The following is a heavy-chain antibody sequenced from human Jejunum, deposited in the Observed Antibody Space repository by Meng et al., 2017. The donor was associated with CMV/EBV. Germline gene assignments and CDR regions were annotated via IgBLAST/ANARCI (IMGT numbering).Heavy chain of an antibody. CDR3: ARWDCSGTSCYGNFFYYYGMDV. D-gene: IGHD2-2*01. J-gene: IGHJ6*02. V-gene: IGHV5-51*01. Sequence: WIGWVRQMPGKGLEWMGIIYPGDSDTRYSPSVQGQVTISADKSISTAYLQWSSLKASDTAMYYCARWDCSGTSCYGNFFYYYGMDVWGQGTTVTVSS. CDR2: IYPGDSDT. CDR1: W.